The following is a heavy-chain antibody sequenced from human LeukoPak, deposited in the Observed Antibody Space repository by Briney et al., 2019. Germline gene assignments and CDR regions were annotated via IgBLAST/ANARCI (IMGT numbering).Heavy chain of an antibody. D-gene: IGHD2-2*01. Sequence: GGSLRLSCAASGFTFSSYAMSWVRQAPGKGLEWVSAISGSGGSTYYADSVKGRFTISRDNSKNTLYLQMNSLRAEDTAVYYCAKYSLITVYCSSTSCPGDYYYYYMDVWGKGTTVTVSS. CDR1: GFTFSSYA. CDR3: AKYSLITVYCSSTSCPGDYYYYYMDV. V-gene: IGHV3-23*01. CDR2: ISGSGGST. J-gene: IGHJ6*03.